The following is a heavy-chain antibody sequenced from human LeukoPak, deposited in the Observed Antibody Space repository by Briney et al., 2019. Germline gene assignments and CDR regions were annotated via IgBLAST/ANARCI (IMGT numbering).Heavy chain of an antibody. D-gene: IGHD2-2*01. CDR1: GYTFTSYG. V-gene: IGHV1-18*01. CDR3: ARLSVPAAISYYYYYMDV. J-gene: IGHJ6*03. CDR2: ICAYNGNT. Sequence: ASVKVSCKASGYTFTSYGISWVRQAPGQGLEWMGWICAYNGNTNYAQKLQGRVTMTTDTSTSTAYMELRSLRSDDTAVYYCARLSVPAAISYYYYYMDVWGKGTTVTVSS.